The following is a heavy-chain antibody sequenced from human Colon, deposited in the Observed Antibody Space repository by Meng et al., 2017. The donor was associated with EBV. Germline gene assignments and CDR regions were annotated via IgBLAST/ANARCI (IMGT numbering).Heavy chain of an antibody. V-gene: IGHV4-4*02. J-gene: IGHJ5*02. CDR3: ARDGGVTHIP. CDR1: GTSISISNW. CDR2: IYHNGQT. D-gene: IGHD2-8*02. Sequence: QGLLQESGAGLVKPSGMLSLTCAVSGTSISISNWWSWIRQSPGEGLEWIGAIYHNGQTNYNPSLKSRVSMSVDESKNEFSLNLKSVTAADTAVYYCARDGGVTHIPWGQGVLVTVSS.